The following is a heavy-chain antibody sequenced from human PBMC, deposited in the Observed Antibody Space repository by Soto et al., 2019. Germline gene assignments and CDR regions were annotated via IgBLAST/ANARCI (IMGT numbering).Heavy chain of an antibody. J-gene: IGHJ4*02. D-gene: IGHD3-22*01. CDR3: ASITDYYDSSGYYFDY. V-gene: IGHV1-69*13. CDR2: IIPIFGTA. CDR1: GGTFSSYA. Sequence: ASVKVSCKTSGGTFSSYAISWVRQAPGQGLEWMGGIIPIFGTANYAQKFQGRVTITADESTSTAYMGLSSLRSDDTAVYYCASITDYYDSSGYYFDYGGQGTLVTVSS.